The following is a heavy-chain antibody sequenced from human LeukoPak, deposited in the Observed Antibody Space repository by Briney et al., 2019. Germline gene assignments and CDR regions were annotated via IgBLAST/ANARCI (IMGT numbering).Heavy chain of an antibody. CDR2: IHPADSDT. J-gene: IGHJ5*01. Sequence: GESLKISCKGSGYTFTSYWIGWVRQVPGKGLEWMGIIHPADSDTRYSPSFQGQVTISADKSINTAYLQWSSLKASDTAMYYCARPSDFDSSGYPDSWGQGTLVTVSS. CDR3: ARPSDFDSSGYPDS. V-gene: IGHV5-51*01. D-gene: IGHD3-22*01. CDR1: GYTFTSYW.